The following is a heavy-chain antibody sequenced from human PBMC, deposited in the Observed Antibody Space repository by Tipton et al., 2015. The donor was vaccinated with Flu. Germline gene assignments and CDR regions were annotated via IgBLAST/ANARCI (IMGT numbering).Heavy chain of an antibody. D-gene: IGHD3/OR15-3a*01. Sequence: SLRLSCAASGFNFNNYAMTWVRQAPGKGLEWVSAISSDGVFTLYADSVKGRFTISRDNSKYTLYLQMNNLRAEDTALYYCAKNFWTGYPYYDYWGQGTLVTVSS. CDR1: GFNFNNYA. CDR2: ISSDGVFT. V-gene: IGHV3-23*01. J-gene: IGHJ4*02. CDR3: AKNFWTGYPYYDY.